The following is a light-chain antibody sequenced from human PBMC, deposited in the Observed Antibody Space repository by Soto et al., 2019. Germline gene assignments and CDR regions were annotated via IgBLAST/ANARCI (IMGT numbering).Light chain of an antibody. CDR1: NSDIGDYNY. CDR2: DVS. Sequence: QPASVSGSPGQSITISCTGTNSDIGDYNYVSWYQQHPGKAPKLMISDVSNRPSGVSSRFSGSKSGNTASLTISGLQAEDEADYYCSSYTTGSTLFGTGTKVTV. CDR3: SSYTTGSTL. J-gene: IGLJ1*01. V-gene: IGLV2-14*03.